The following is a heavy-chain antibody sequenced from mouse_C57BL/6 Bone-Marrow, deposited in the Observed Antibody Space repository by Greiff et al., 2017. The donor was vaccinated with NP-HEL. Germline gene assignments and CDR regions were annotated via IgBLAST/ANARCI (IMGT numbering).Heavy chain of an antibody. CDR3: ARGGGYDDYAMDY. CDR2: IYPRSGNT. Sequence: VQLKESGAELARPGASVKLSCKASGYTFTSYGISWVKQRTGQGLEWIGEIYPRSGNTYYNEKFKGKATLTADKSSSTAYMELRSLTSEDSAVYFCARGGGYDDYAMDYWGQGTSVTVSS. J-gene: IGHJ4*01. D-gene: IGHD2-2*01. CDR1: GYTFTSYG. V-gene: IGHV1-81*01.